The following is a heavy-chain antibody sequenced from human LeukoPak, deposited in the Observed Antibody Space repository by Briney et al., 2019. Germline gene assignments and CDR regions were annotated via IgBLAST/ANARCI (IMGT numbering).Heavy chain of an antibody. V-gene: IGHV1-2*02. CDR3: ARAYSGYEAFDY. J-gene: IGHJ4*02. Sequence: ASVKVSCKASGYTFTGYYIHWVRQAPGQGLEWMGWINPNSGGTNYAQKFQGRVTMTRDTSITYMELGRLRSDDTAVYYCARAYSGYEAFDYRGQGTLVTVSS. D-gene: IGHD5-12*01. CDR2: INPNSGGT. CDR1: GYTFTGYY.